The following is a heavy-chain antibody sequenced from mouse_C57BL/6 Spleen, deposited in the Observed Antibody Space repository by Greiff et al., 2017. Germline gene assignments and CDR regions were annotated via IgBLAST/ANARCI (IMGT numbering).Heavy chain of an antibody. D-gene: IGHD1-1*01. Sequence: EVLLQQSGPELVKPGASVKISCKASGYTFTDYYMNWVKQSHGKSLEWIGDINPNNGGTSYNQKFKGKVTLTVDKSSSTAYMELRSLTSEDSAVYYCARWYYGSSSDFDYWGQGTTLTVSS. V-gene: IGHV1-26*01. CDR1: GYTFTDYY. CDR2: INPNNGGT. J-gene: IGHJ2*01. CDR3: ARWYYGSSSDFDY.